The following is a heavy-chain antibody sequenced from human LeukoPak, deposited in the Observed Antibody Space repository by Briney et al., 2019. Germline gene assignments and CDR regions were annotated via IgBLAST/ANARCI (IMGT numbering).Heavy chain of an antibody. D-gene: IGHD7-27*01. CDR3: AKDRAWGFDY. CDR1: GFTLSTNA. J-gene: IGHJ4*02. Sequence: GGSLRLSCLTSGFTLSTNAMSWVRQAPGKGLEWISGISGSGASTYYADSVKGRFTISRDDSKNTLYLQMNSLRAEDTAIYYCAKDRAWGFDYWGQGTLVTVSS. CDR2: ISGSGAST. V-gene: IGHV3-23*01.